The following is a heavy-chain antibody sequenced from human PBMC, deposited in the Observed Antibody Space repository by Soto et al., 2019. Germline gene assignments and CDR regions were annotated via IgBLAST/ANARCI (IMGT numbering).Heavy chain of an antibody. J-gene: IGHJ6*02. CDR2: ISYDGSNK. D-gene: IGHD5-12*01. V-gene: IGHV3-30-3*01. Sequence: GGSLRLSCAASGFTFSSYAMHWVRQAPGKGLEWVAVISYDGSNKYYADSVKGRFTISRDNSKNTLYLQMNSLRAEDTAVYYCASLKIGRDGYNKDYYYYGMDVWGQGTTVTVSS. CDR1: GFTFSSYA. CDR3: ASLKIGRDGYNKDYYYYGMDV.